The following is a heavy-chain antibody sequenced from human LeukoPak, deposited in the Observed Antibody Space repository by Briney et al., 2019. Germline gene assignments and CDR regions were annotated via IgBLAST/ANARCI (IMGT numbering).Heavy chain of an antibody. CDR3: ARVISEYYYDSSGYYGY. V-gene: IGHV4-4*02. CDR2: IYHSGST. CDR1: GGSISSSNW. Sequence: SETLSLTCAVSGGSISSSNWWSWVRQPPGTGLEWSGEIYHSGSTNYNPSLKSRVTISVDKSKNQFSLKLSSVTAADTAVYYCARVISEYYYDSSGYYGYWGQGTLVTVSS. D-gene: IGHD3-22*01. J-gene: IGHJ4*02.